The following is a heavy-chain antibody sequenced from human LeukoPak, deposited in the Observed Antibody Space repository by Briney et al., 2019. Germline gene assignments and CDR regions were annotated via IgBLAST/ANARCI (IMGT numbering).Heavy chain of an antibody. D-gene: IGHD3-10*01. Sequence: GGSLRLSCAASGFTFSSYAMSWVRQAPGKGLEWVSTITGSGESTYYADSVKGRFTISRDSSKNTLYLQMNGLRAEDTAVYYCAKGTSASGTYYSAWNYWGQGTLVTVSS. V-gene: IGHV3-23*01. J-gene: IGHJ4*02. CDR2: ITGSGEST. CDR1: GFTFSSYA. CDR3: AKGTSASGTYYSAWNY.